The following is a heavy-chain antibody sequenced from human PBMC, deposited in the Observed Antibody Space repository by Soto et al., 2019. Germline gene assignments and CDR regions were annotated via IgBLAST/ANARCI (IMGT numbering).Heavy chain of an antibody. CDR2: IISSSSTI. Sequence: HPGGSLRLSCAASGFTFSSYSMNWVRQAPGKGLEWVSYIISSSSTIYYADSVKGRFTISRDNAKNSLYLQMNSLRDEDTAVYYCARDSYYDIWRHLDYWGQGTLVTVSS. CDR3: ARDSYYDIWRHLDY. CDR1: GFTFSSYS. V-gene: IGHV3-48*02. D-gene: IGHD3-9*01. J-gene: IGHJ4*02.